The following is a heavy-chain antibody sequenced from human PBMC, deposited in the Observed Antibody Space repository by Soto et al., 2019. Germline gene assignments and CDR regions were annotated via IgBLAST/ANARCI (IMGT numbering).Heavy chain of an antibody. Sequence: PGGSLRLSCAASGFTFSSYAMHWVRQAPGKGLEWVAVIWYDGSNKYYADSVKGRFTISRDNSKNTLYLQMNSLRAEDTAVYYCAKANMGYSYGGVDYWGQGTLVTVSS. V-gene: IGHV3-30*02. CDR3: AKANMGYSYGGVDY. D-gene: IGHD5-18*01. J-gene: IGHJ4*02. CDR1: GFTFSSYA. CDR2: IWYDGSNK.